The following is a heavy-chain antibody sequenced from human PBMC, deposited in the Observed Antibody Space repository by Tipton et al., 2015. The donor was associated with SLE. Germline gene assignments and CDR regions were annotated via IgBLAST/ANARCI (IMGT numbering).Heavy chain of an antibody. J-gene: IGHJ4*02. D-gene: IGHD2-2*03. V-gene: IGHV3-7*02. Sequence: SLRLSCAASGFTFSNAWMSWVRQAPGKGLEWLANLKQDGSEKYYVESVKGRFTISRDNAKNSLYLQMNSLRDEDTAVYYCARGAPEAAMDHWVQVSLVT. CDR1: GFTFSNAW. CDR2: LKQDGSEK. CDR3: ARGAPEAAMDH.